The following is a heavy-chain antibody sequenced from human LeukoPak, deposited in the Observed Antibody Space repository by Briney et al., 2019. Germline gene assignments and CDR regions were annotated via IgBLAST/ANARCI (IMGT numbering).Heavy chain of an antibody. D-gene: IGHD5-18*01. CDR3: ARCYSLSPFDI. Sequence: SETLSLTCTVSGGSISSYYWSWIRQPPGKGLEWIGYIYYSGNTNYNPSLKSRVTISVDTSRNQFSLKVTSVTAADTAVYYCARCYSLSPFDIWGQGTMVTVSS. J-gene: IGHJ3*02. CDR2: IYYSGNT. CDR1: GGSISSYY. V-gene: IGHV4-59*01.